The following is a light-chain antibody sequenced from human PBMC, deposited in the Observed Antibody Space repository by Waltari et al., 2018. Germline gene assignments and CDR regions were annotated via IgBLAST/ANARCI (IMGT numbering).Light chain of an antibody. CDR2: KDQ. J-gene: IGLJ2*01. Sequence: SSELTQPPSVSVSPGQTARIPCSGDKLSSQYVYWDQQKPVQTPIILIRKDQERPSGVPERFSGSTSGTTVTLTITGVQPEDEADYYCQSAHPNTGVVFGGGTKLTVL. V-gene: IGLV3-25*03. CDR1: KLSSQY. CDR3: QSAHPNTGVV.